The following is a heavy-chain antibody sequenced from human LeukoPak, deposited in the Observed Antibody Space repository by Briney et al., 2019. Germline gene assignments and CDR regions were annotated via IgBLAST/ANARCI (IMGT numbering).Heavy chain of an antibody. D-gene: IGHD3-3*01. V-gene: IGHV3-23*01. CDR2: ISGSGGST. CDR1: GFTFSSYA. CDR3: AKDGGDLYYDFWSSYLSPFDI. Sequence: GGSLRLSCAASGFTFSSYAMSWVRQAPGKGLEWVSAISGSGGSTYYADSVKGRFTISRDNSKNTLYLQMNSLRAEDTAVYYCAKDGGDLYYDFWSSYLSPFDIWGQGTMVTVSS. J-gene: IGHJ3*02.